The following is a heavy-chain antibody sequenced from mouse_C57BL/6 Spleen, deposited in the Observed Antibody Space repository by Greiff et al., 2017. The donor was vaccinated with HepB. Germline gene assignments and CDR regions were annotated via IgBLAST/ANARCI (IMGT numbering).Heavy chain of an antibody. CDR2: IDPEDGET. Sequence: VQLKQSGAELVKPGASVKLSCTASGFNIKDYYMHWVKQRTEQGLEWIGRIDPEDGETKYAPKFPGKATITSDTSSNTAYLQLSSLTSEDTAVYYCARKGYGAMDYWGQGTSVTVSS. J-gene: IGHJ4*01. CDR3: ARKGYGAMDY. D-gene: IGHD2-2*01. CDR1: GFNIKDYY. V-gene: IGHV14-2*01.